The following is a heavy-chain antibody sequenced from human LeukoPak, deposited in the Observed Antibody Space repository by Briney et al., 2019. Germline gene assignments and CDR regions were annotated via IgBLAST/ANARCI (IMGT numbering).Heavy chain of an antibody. J-gene: IGHJ6*03. CDR1: GGTFSSYA. CDR2: IIPIFGTA. CDR3: ARGRITMVRGVMGYYYYYMDV. V-gene: IGHV1-69*05. Sequence: GSSVTVSCKASGGTFSSYAISWVRQAPGQGLEWMGGIIPIFGTANYAQKFQGRVTLTTDESTSTAYMELSSLRSEDTAVYYCARGRITMVRGVMGYYYYYMDVWGKGTTVTVSS. D-gene: IGHD3-10*01.